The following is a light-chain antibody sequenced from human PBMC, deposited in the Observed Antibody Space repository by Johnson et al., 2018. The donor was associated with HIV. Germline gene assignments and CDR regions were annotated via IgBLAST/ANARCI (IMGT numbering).Light chain of an antibody. V-gene: IGLV1-51*02. Sequence: QPVLTQPPSVSAAPGQKVTISCSGSSSNIGNNYVSWYQQLPGTAPKLLIYENNKRPSGIPDRFSGSKSGTSATLGITGLQTGDEADYYCGTWDSSLSAVVCGTGTKVTVL. CDR1: SSNIGNNY. CDR2: ENN. J-gene: IGLJ1*01. CDR3: GTWDSSLSAVV.